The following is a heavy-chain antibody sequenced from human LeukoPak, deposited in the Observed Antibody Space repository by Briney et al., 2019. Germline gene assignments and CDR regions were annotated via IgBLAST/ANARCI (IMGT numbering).Heavy chain of an antibody. D-gene: IGHD6-13*01. CDR1: GFTFSSYG. CDR2: IWYDGSNK. Sequence: GGSLRLSCAASGFTFSSYGMHWVRQAPGKGLEWVAVIWYDGSNKYYADSVKGRFTISRDNSKNTLYLQMNSLRAEDTAVYYCAREDRRSWQLDSWGQGTLVTVSS. CDR3: AREDRRSWQLDS. J-gene: IGHJ4*02. V-gene: IGHV3-33*01.